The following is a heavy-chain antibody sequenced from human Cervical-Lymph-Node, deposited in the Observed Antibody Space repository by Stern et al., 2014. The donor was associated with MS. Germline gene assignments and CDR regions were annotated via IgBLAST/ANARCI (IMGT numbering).Heavy chain of an antibody. V-gene: IGHV3-9*01. D-gene: IGHD2-2*01. Sequence: EVQLVESGGGLVQPGRSLRLSCAASGFTFDDYAMHWVRQAPGKGLEWVSGISWNSGSIGYADSVKGRFTISRDNAKNSLYLQMNSLRAEDTALYYCAKGKDIVVVPHYGMDVWGQGTTVTVSS. CDR3: AKGKDIVVVPHYGMDV. J-gene: IGHJ6*02. CDR1: GFTFDDYA. CDR2: ISWNSGSI.